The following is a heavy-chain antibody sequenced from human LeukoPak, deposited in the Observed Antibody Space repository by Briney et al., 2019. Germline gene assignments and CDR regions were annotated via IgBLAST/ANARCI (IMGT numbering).Heavy chain of an antibody. CDR3: ARDPRAAMGGLVDY. Sequence: GASVKVSCKASGYTFTGYYMHWVRQAPGQGLEWMGWINPNSGGTNYAQKFQGRVTMTRDTSISTAYMELSRLRSDDTAVYYCARDPRAAMGGLVDYWGQGTLVTVSS. CDR2: INPNSGGT. D-gene: IGHD5-18*01. J-gene: IGHJ4*02. V-gene: IGHV1-2*02. CDR1: GYTFTGYY.